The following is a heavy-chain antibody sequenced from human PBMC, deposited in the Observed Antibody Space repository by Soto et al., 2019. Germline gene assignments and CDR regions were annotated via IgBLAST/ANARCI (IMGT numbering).Heavy chain of an antibody. CDR2: IYYSGST. D-gene: IGHD3-3*01. J-gene: IGHJ4*02. CDR3: AREGVLGDFWSGQTMGFDY. CDR1: GGSISSGGYY. V-gene: IGHV4-31*03. Sequence: PSETLSLTCTVSGGSISSGGYYWSWIRQHPGKGLEWIGYIYYSGSTYYNPSLKSRVTISVDTSKNQFSLKLSSVTAADTAVYYCAREGVLGDFWSGQTMGFDYWGQGTLVTVSS.